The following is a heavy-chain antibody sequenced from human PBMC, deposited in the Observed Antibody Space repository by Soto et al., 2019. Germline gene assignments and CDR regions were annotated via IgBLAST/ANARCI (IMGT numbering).Heavy chain of an antibody. CDR2: ISAYNGNT. CDR3: ARDPPPPDY. J-gene: IGHJ4*02. Sequence: QVQLVQSGAEVKKPGASVKVSCKASGYTFASYAISWMRQAPGQGLEWMGWISAYNGNTSYAQKLQGRVTMTTDTSTSTAYWELRSLRSDDTAVYHCARDPPPPDYWCQGTLVTVSS. V-gene: IGHV1-18*01. CDR1: GYTFASYA.